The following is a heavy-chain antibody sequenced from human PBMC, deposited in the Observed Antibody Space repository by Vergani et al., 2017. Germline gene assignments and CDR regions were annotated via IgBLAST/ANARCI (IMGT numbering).Heavy chain of an antibody. CDR2: ISGSGGST. CDR3: ARGGSSSPYYYYYMDV. CDR1: GFTFSSYA. Sequence: EVQLLESGGGLVQPGGSLRLSCAASGFTFSSYAMSWVRQAPGKGLEWVSAISGSGGSTYYADSVKGRFTISRDNSKNTLYLQMNSLRAEDTAVYYCARGGSSSPYYYYYMDVWGKGTTVTVSS. D-gene: IGHD6-6*01. J-gene: IGHJ6*03. V-gene: IGHV3-23*01.